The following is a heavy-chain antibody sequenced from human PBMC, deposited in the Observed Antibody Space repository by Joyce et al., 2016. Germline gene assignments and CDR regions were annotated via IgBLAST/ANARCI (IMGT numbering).Heavy chain of an antibody. J-gene: IGHJ4*02. CDR1: GFSLRTSGVG. Sequence: QITLKESGPTLVTPTQTLTLTCTFSGFSLRTSGVGVSWIRQPPGKALEWLAVIYWNGDYYYSPSLKSRLTITRDASRNQVVLTVSNMDPVDTATYYCAHRGTGGYFDYWGQGTLVSASS. CDR2: IYWNGDY. V-gene: IGHV2-5*01. D-gene: IGHD1-14*01. CDR3: AHRGTGGYFDY.